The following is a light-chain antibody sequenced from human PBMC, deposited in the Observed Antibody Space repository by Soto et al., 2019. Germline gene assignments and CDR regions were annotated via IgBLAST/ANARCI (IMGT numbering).Light chain of an antibody. CDR1: QSVATS. V-gene: IGKV3-11*01. CDR3: QHRNNWPSVT. Sequence: EIVSTQSPATLSLSPGDRATLSCGASQSVATSLAWYQHRPGQAPRLLIYGAFKRATGIPTRFSGSGSGTHFTLTISSLEPEDFAVYYCQHRNNWPSVTFGGGTKLEIK. J-gene: IGKJ4*01. CDR2: GAF.